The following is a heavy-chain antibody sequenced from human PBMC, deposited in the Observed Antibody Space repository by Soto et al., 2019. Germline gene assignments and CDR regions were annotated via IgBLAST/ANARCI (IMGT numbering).Heavy chain of an antibody. CDR3: ARGPRIRFLEWLSARASYFDY. CDR1: GGSFIGYY. V-gene: IGHV4-34*01. CDR2: INHSGST. J-gene: IGHJ4*02. Sequence: QVQLQQWGAGLLKPSETLSLTCAVYGGSFIGYYWSWIRQPPGKGLEWIGEINHSGSTNYNPSLKNRVTISVDTSKSQFSLKLSSLTAADTAEYYCARGPRIRFLEWLSARASYFDYWGQGTLVTVSS. D-gene: IGHD3-3*01.